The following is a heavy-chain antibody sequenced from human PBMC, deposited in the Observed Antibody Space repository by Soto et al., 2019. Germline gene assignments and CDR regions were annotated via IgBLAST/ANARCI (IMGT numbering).Heavy chain of an antibody. CDR2: ISAHNGNT. V-gene: IGHV1-18*01. D-gene: IGHD1-1*01. J-gene: IGHJ4*02. Sequence: VHLVQSGAEVKKPGASVKVSCKASGYTFTSYGITWVRPAPGQGLEWMGWISAHNGNTDYAQKLQGRVIVTRDTSTSTASMEVRSRISADTAVYYCARGRYGDYWGQGALVTVSS. CDR3: ARGRYGDY. CDR1: GYTFTSYG.